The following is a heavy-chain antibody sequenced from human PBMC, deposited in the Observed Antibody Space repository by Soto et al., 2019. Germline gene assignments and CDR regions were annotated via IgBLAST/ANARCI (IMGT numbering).Heavy chain of an antibody. Sequence: PSETLSLTCAVFGGSISSSNWWSWVRQPPGKGLEWIGEIYHSGSTNYNPSLKSRVTISVDKSKNQFSLKLSSVTAADTAVYYCARTGIVVVPAATMGYYYGMDVWGQRTTVTVSS. V-gene: IGHV4-4*02. D-gene: IGHD2-2*01. CDR2: IYHSGST. CDR1: GGSISSSNW. J-gene: IGHJ6*02. CDR3: ARTGIVVVPAATMGYYYGMDV.